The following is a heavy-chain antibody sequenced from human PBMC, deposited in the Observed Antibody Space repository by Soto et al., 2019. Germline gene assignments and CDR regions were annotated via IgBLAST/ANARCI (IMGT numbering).Heavy chain of an antibody. Sequence: EFQLVESGGGLVEPGESLRLSCAASGFSFSNAWMSWVRQAPGKGLEWVGRIKSKTDGGTADYEAPVKGRFTISRDDSKNTLYLQMNSLKTQDTAVYYCTGARGDYWGQGTLVTVSS. J-gene: IGHJ4*02. CDR1: GFSFSNAW. CDR3: TGARGDY. V-gene: IGHV3-15*01. CDR2: IKSKTDGGTA. D-gene: IGHD1-26*01.